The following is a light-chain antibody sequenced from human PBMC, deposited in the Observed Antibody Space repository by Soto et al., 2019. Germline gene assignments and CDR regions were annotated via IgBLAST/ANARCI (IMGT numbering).Light chain of an antibody. CDR2: GNS. CDR3: QSYDSSLSGSTV. CDR1: SANIGAGYD. J-gene: IGLJ1*01. V-gene: IGLV1-40*01. Sequence: QSALTQPPSVSGAPGQRVTISCTGSSANIGAGYDVHWYQQLPGTAPKLLIYGNSHRPSGVPDRFSGSKSGTSASLAITGLQAEDEAEYYCQSYDSSLSGSTVFGTGTKVTVL.